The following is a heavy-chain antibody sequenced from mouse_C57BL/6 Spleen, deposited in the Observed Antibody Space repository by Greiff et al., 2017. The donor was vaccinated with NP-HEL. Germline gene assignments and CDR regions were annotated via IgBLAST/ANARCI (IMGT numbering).Heavy chain of an antibody. CDR2: INPNNGGT. J-gene: IGHJ1*03. CDR1: GYTFTDYY. D-gene: IGHD2-3*01. CDR3: AIWYSLDGYYGYFDV. Sequence: EVQLQQSGPELVKPGASVKISCKASGYTFTDYYMNWVKQSHGKSLEWIGDINPNNGGTSYNQKFKGKATLTVDKSSSTAYMELRSLTSEDSAVYYCAIWYSLDGYYGYFDVWGTGTTVTVSS. V-gene: IGHV1-26*01.